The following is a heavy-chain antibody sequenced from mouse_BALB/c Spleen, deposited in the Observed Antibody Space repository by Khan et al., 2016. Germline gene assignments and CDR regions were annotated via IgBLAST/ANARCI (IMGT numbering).Heavy chain of an antibody. CDR3: ARTARIKN. CDR1: GYSITSGYG. CDR2: ISYSGST. J-gene: IGHJ2*01. V-gene: IGHV3-2*02. Sequence: EVQLQEPGPGLVKPSQSLSLTRTVTGYSITSGYGWNWIRQFPGNKLEWMGYISYSGSTHHNPSLHRRISTTRDISKNQFLLQLKSVTTEDTATYYCARTARIKNWGPGTTRTVTA. D-gene: IGHD1-2*01.